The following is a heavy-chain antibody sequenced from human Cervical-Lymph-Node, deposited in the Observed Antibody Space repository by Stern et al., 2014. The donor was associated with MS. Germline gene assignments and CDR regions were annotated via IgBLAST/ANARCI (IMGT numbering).Heavy chain of an antibody. D-gene: IGHD2-15*01. Sequence: MQLVESGAEVKKPGSSVNVSCKASGGTFSSSYAITWMRQAPGQGLEWMGRIFPILGLAYYAQKFQGRVPITADTSTSTAYMGLSSLRSEDTAVYYCARGVVSNRAAATLHNLFDPWGQGTLVTVSS. CDR3: ARGVVSNRAAATLHNLFDP. V-gene: IGHV1-69*09. CDR2: IFPILGLA. CDR1: GGTFSSSYA. J-gene: IGHJ5*02.